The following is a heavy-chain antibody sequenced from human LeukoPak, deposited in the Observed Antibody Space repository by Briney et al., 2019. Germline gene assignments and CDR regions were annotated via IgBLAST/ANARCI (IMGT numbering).Heavy chain of an antibody. CDR2: LKSNPDGGTA. CDR3: TTLTHDVHY. J-gene: IGHJ4*02. D-gene: IGHD2-21*02. Sequence: PGGSLRLSCAASGFTFSSYAMTWIRQAPGKGLEWVGRLKSNPDGGTADYAAPVKGRFAISRDDSRNTLYPQVNNLKLEDTAVYYCTTLTHDVHYWGQGTLVTVSS. V-gene: IGHV3-15*01. CDR1: GFTFSSYA.